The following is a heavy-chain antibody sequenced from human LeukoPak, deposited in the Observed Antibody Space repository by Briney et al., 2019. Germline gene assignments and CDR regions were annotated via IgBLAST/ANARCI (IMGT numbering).Heavy chain of an antibody. D-gene: IGHD2-15*01. Sequence: SETLSLTCTVSGGSISSGGYYWSWIRQHPGKGPEWIGYIYYSGDTYYNPSLKSRVTMSVDTSKSQFSLKLSSVTAADTAVYYCARGVGYCSGGKCYFDLWGQGTLVTVSS. CDR2: IYYSGDT. CDR3: ARGVGYCSGGKCYFDL. V-gene: IGHV4-31*03. J-gene: IGHJ4*02. CDR1: GGSISSGGYY.